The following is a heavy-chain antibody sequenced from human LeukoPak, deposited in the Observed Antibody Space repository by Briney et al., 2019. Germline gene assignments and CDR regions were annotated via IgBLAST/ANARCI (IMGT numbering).Heavy chain of an antibody. D-gene: IGHD5-24*01. CDR1: GYTFTSYA. V-gene: IGHV1-3*01. J-gene: IGHJ5*02. CDR2: ISAGNGNT. Sequence: GASVKVPCKASGYTFTSYAIHWVRQAPGQRLEWMGWISAGNGNTKYSQNFQGRVTFISNTPATTAFMELSSLRSEDAAVYYCARRILQFDPWGQGTLVTVSS. CDR3: ARRILQFDP.